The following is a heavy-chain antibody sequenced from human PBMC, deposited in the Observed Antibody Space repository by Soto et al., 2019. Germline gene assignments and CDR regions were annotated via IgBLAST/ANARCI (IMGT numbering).Heavy chain of an antibody. Sequence: QLQLQESGSGLVKPSQTLSLTCAVSGGSISSGGYSWSWIRQPPGKGLEWIGYIYHSGSTYYNPSLKSRVTISVDRCKNQFSLKLSSVTAADTAVYYCARAGGLGAVAADYWGQGTLVTVSS. V-gene: IGHV4-30-2*01. CDR3: ARAGGLGAVAADY. J-gene: IGHJ4*02. CDR2: IYHSGST. CDR1: GGSISSGGYS. D-gene: IGHD6-19*01.